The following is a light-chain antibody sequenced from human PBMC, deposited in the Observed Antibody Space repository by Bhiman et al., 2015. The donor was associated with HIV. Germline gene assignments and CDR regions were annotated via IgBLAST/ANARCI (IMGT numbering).Light chain of an antibody. V-gene: IGLV2-8*01. CDR2: EVN. J-gene: IGLJ1*01. CDR3: QAWDSSTVV. CDR1: SSDVGVYNL. Sequence: QSALTQPPSASGSRGQSVIISCTGTSSDVGVYNLVSWYQHHPGKAPKLIIYEVNKRPSGIPERFSGSNSGNTATLTISGTQAMDEADYYCQAWDSSTVVFGTGTKVTVL.